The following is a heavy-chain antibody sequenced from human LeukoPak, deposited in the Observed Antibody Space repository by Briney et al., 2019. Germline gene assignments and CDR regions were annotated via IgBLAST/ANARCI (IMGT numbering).Heavy chain of an antibody. CDR3: ARDTFSGYAPYFDP. CDR1: GFTFSSYW. Sequence: GGSLRLSCAASGFTFSSYWMHWVRQAPGKGLVWVSRINSDGRSAIYEDSVKGRFTISRDNAKNTLYLQMNSLRAEDTAVYYCARDTFSGYAPYFDPWGQGTLVTVSS. V-gene: IGHV3-74*01. D-gene: IGHD5-12*01. J-gene: IGHJ5*02. CDR2: INSDGRSA.